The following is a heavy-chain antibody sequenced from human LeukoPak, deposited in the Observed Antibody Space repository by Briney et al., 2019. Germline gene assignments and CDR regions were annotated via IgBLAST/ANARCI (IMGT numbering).Heavy chain of an antibody. J-gene: IGHJ5*02. CDR1: GGSISSYY. Sequence: PSETLSLTCTVSGGSISSYYWSWIRQPPGKGLEWIGYIYYSGSTNYNPSLKSRVTISVDSSMNQFSLKLSPVTAADTAVYYYARRWSSRWYGRGANWCDPWGQGTLVTVSS. D-gene: IGHD6-13*01. V-gene: IGHV4-59*08. CDR3: ARRWSSRWYGRGANWCDP. CDR2: IYYSGST.